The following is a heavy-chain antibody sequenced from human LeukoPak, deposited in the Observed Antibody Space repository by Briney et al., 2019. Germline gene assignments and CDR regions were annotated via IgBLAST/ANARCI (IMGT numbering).Heavy chain of an antibody. CDR2: IYSGGST. CDR1: GFTVSSNY. Sequence: SGGSLRLSCAASGFTVSSNYMSWVRQAPGKGLEWVSVIYSGGSTYYADSVKGRFTISRDNSKNTLYLQMNSLRAEDTAVYYCARGVSSWYAAFDYWGQGTLVTVSS. CDR3: ARGVSSWYAAFDY. V-gene: IGHV3-66*01. J-gene: IGHJ4*02. D-gene: IGHD6-13*01.